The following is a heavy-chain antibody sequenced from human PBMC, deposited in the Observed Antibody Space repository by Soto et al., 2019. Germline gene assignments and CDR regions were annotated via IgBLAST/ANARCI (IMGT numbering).Heavy chain of an antibody. CDR1: GGSISSGGYS. J-gene: IGHJ5*02. CDR3: ARDQLERNWFAP. V-gene: IGHV4-30-2*01. CDR2: IYHSGST. Sequence: SETLSLSCAVSGGSISSGGYSWNWIRQPLGKGLEWIGYIYHSGSTYYNPSLKSRVTISVDKSKNQFSLKLTSVTAADTAVYYCARDQLERNWFAPWGQGTLVTVSS. D-gene: IGHD1-1*01.